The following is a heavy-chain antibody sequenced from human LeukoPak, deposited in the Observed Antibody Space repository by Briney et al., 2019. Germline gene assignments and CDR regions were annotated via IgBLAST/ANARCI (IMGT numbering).Heavy chain of an antibody. CDR1: GGSISSHY. Sequence: PSETLSLTCTVSGGSISSHYWSWIRQPPGKGLEWIGYIYNSGSTNHNPSLKSRVTISLDTSKNQFSLHLTSVTAADTAVYFCARDDYRVFDAFDVWGQGTVVTVSS. D-gene: IGHD3-16*01. J-gene: IGHJ3*01. CDR2: IYNSGST. CDR3: ARDDYRVFDAFDV. V-gene: IGHV4-59*08.